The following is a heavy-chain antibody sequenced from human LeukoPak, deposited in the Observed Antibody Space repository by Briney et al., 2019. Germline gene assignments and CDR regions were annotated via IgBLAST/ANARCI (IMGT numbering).Heavy chain of an antibody. CDR2: FDPEDGET. J-gene: IGHJ6*03. V-gene: IGHV1-24*01. CDR3: ATISVLRASYYYYYLDV. CDR1: GYTLTELS. Sequence: ASVKVSCKVSGYTLTELSMHWVRQAPGKGLEWMGGFDPEDGETIYAQKFQGRVTMTEDTSTDTAYMELSSLRSEDTAVYYCATISVLRASYYYYYLDVWGKGTTVTVSS.